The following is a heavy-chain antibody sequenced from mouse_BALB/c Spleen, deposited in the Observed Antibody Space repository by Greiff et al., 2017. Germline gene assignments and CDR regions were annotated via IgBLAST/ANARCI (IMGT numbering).Heavy chain of an antibody. CDR2: IYPGGGYT. CDR1: GYTFTNYW. CDR3: ARGKQDYIDD. J-gene: IGHJ2*01. Sequence: QVQLQQSGAELVRPGTSVKISCKASGYTFTNYWLGWVKQRPGHGLEWIGDIYPGGGYTNYNEKFKGKATLTADTSSSNAYMQLSSLTSEDSAVYFCARGKQDYIDDWGQGTTLTVSS. V-gene: IGHV1-63*02.